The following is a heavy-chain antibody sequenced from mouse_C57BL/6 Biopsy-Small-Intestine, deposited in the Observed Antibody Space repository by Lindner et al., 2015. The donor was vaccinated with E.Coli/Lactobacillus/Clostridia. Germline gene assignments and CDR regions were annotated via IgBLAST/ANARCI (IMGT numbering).Heavy chain of an antibody. CDR1: GFTFRNYA. CDR3: ARRHYDGYNFDY. J-gene: IGHJ2*01. CDR2: ISSGGSYT. Sequence: VQLQESGGDLVKPGGSLKLSCTASGFTFRNYAMSWVRQTPDKRLEWVATISSGGSYTFYPDSVKGRFTISRDNAKNTLYLQMSSLKSEDTAMYYCARRHYDGYNFDYWGQGTTLTVSS. V-gene: IGHV5-6*01. D-gene: IGHD1-2*01.